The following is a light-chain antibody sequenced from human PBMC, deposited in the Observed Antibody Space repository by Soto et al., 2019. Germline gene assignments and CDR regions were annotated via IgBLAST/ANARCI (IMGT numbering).Light chain of an antibody. J-gene: IGLJ1*01. CDR2: EGS. V-gene: IGLV2-14*02. CDR1: SSDVGSYNL. CDR3: SSYTNINTRACV. Sequence: QSALTQPASVSGSPGQSITISCTGTSSDVGSYNLVSWYQQHPGKAPKLMIYEGSKRPSGVSNRFSGSKSGNTASLTISGLQAEDEADYYCSSYTNINTRACVFGTGTKVTAL.